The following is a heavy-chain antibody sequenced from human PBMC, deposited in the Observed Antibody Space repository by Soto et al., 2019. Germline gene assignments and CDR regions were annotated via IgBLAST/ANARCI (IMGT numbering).Heavy chain of an antibody. Sequence: SETLSLTCTVSGGSISTYYWSWVRQPAGKGLEWIGRIYTGGSTNYNPSLKNRVTMSIDTSKNQFSLRLTSVTAADTAVYFCARVSGNYYGSGSYSLDYWGQGTLVTVSS. CDR1: GGSISTYY. D-gene: IGHD3-10*01. CDR3: ARVSGNYYGSGSYSLDY. CDR2: IYTGGST. V-gene: IGHV4-4*07. J-gene: IGHJ4*02.